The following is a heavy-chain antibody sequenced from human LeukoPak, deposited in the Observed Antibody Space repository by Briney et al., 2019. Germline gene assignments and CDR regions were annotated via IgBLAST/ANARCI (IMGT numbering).Heavy chain of an antibody. V-gene: IGHV3-21*01. CDR1: GFTFSSYS. J-gene: IGHJ3*02. D-gene: IGHD3-10*01. Sequence: GGSLRLSCAASGFTFSSYSMNWVRQAPGKGLEWVSSISSSSSYIYYADSEKGRFTISRDNAKNSLYLQMNSLRAEDTAVYYCARDSVLLWFGESKNAFDIWGQGTMVTVSS. CDR2: ISSSSSYI. CDR3: ARDSVLLWFGESKNAFDI.